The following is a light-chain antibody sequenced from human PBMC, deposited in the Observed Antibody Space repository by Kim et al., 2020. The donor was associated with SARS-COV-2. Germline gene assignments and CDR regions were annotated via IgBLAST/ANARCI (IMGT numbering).Light chain of an antibody. CDR2: EVS. V-gene: IGLV2-8*01. CDR1: SSDVSAYNY. Sequence: QSVTISCTGTSSDVSAYNYVSWYQQQPGKAPKLRIYEVSKRPAGVPDRFSGSKSGNTASLTVSGLQAEDEADYYCSSYAGTNNYVVFGGGTQLTVL. CDR3: SSYAGTNNYVV. J-gene: IGLJ2*01.